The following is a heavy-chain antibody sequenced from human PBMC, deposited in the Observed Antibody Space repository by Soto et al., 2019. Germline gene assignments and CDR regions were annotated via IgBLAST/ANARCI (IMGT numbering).Heavy chain of an antibody. J-gene: IGHJ3*02. Sequence: PGGSLRLSCAASGFTVSSNYMSWVRQAPGKGLEWASVIYSGGSTYYADSVKGRFTISRDNSKNTLYLQMNSLRAEDTAVYYCARGGGTQLGLDAFDIWGQGTMVTVSS. CDR3: ARGGGTQLGLDAFDI. V-gene: IGHV3-53*01. D-gene: IGHD2-15*01. CDR2: IYSGGST. CDR1: GFTVSSNY.